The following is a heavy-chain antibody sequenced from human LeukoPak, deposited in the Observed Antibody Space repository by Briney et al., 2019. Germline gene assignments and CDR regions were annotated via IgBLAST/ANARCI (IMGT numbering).Heavy chain of an antibody. CDR2: IKPDGSEK. V-gene: IGHV3-7*01. CDR1: GFTFSSYW. CDR3: ARDRGYSSFDY. Sequence: GGSLRLSCAASGFTFSSYWMSWVRQAPGKGLEWVANIKPDGSEKYYVGSVKGRFTISRDNAKNSLYLQMNSLRADDTAVYYCARDRGYSSFDYWGQGTLVTVSS. D-gene: IGHD6-19*01. J-gene: IGHJ4*02.